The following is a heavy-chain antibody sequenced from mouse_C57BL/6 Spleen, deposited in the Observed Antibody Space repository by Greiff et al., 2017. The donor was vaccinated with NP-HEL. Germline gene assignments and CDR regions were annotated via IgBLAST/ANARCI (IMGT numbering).Heavy chain of an antibody. CDR1: GYTFTSYW. J-gene: IGHJ1*03. Sequence: QVQLKESGTELVKPGASVKLSCKASGYTFTSYWMHWVKQRPGQGLEWIGNINPSNGGTNYNEKFKSKATLTVDKSSSTAYMQLSSLTSEDSAVYYCARGWLLYWYFDVWGTGTTVTVSS. CDR3: ARGWLLYWYFDV. CDR2: INPSNGGT. V-gene: IGHV1-53*01. D-gene: IGHD2-3*01.